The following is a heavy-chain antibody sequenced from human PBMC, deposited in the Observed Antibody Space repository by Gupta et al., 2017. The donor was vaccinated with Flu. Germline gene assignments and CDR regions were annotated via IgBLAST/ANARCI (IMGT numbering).Heavy chain of an antibody. CDR3: ARGSNYYDVSGYYFFDH. V-gene: IGHV4-4*02. D-gene: IGHD3-22*01. J-gene: IGHJ4*02. CDR1: GGSIGSSNW. CDR2: IYQSGDT. Sequence: QVQLQESGPGLVKPSGTLSLTCAVSGGSIGSSNWWSWVRQPPGKGLEWIGEIYQSGDTNYNPSLKSRVTISVDKSKNQFSLKLSSVTAADTAFYYCARGSNYYDVSGYYFFDHWGQGTPVTVSS.